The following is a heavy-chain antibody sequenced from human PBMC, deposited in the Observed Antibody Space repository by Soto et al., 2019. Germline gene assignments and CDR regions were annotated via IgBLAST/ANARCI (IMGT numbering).Heavy chain of an antibody. Sequence: QVQLVESGGGVVQPGRSLRLSCAASGFTFSNYAIHWVRQAPGKGLEWVAAISYDGSNKYCADSVKGRFTISRDNSKSTLYLQVNSLRADDTAVYYCARGTSSGWYYFDYWGQGTLVTVSS. CDR2: ISYDGSNK. CDR3: ARGTSSGWYYFDY. CDR1: GFTFSNYA. V-gene: IGHV3-30-3*01. D-gene: IGHD6-19*01. J-gene: IGHJ4*02.